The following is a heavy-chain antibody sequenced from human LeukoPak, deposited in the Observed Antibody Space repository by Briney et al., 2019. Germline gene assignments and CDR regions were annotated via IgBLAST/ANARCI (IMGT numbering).Heavy chain of an antibody. Sequence: AASVKVSCKASGGTFSSYAISWVRRAPGQGLEWMGGIIPIFGTANYAQKFQGRVTITADESTSTAYMELSSLRSEDTAVYYCARGLGIRRRYGMDVWGQGTTVTVSS. V-gene: IGHV1-69*13. CDR2: IIPIFGTA. D-gene: IGHD7-27*01. CDR1: GGTFSSYA. J-gene: IGHJ6*02. CDR3: ARGLGIRRRYGMDV.